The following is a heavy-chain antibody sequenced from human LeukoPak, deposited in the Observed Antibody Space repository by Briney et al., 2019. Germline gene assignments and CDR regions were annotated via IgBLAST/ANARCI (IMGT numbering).Heavy chain of an antibody. CDR2: ISWDGGST. Sequence: GGSLRLSCAAFGFTFDDYTMHWVRQAPGKGLEWVSLISWDGGSTYYADSVKGRFTISRDNSKNSLYLQMNSLRTEDTALYYCAKEERPAAANYYYYYGMDVWGQGTTVTVSS. V-gene: IGHV3-43*01. CDR1: GFTFDDYT. CDR3: AKEERPAAANYYYYYGMDV. D-gene: IGHD2-2*01. J-gene: IGHJ6*02.